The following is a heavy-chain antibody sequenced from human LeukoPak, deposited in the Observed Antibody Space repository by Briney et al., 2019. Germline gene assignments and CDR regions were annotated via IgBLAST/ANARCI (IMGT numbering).Heavy chain of an antibody. CDR3: ARGARDSGYDSAPLDY. V-gene: IGHV1-46*01. CDR1: GYTFTSYC. D-gene: IGHD5-12*01. J-gene: IGHJ4*02. Sequence: GASVKVSCKASGYTFTSYCMHWVRQAPGQGLEWMGIINPSGGSTSYAQKFQGRVTMTRDTSTSTVYMELSSLRSEDTAVYYCARGARDSGYDSAPLDYWGQGTLVTVSS. CDR2: INPSGGST.